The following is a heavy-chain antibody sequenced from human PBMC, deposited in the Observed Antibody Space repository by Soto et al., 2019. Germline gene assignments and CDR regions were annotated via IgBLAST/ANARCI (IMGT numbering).Heavy chain of an antibody. Sequence: PGGSLRDSCAASGFTFSDHYIDWVRQAPGKGLEWVGRSRSKAQGYSISYAASVKGRFTISRDDSKKSLYLQMNSLISEDTAVYYCAVAVAGPTAIGYWGQGT. CDR2: SRSKAQGYSI. CDR1: GFTFSDHY. V-gene: IGHV3-72*01. D-gene: IGHD6-19*01. CDR3: AVAVAGPTAIGY. J-gene: IGHJ4*02.